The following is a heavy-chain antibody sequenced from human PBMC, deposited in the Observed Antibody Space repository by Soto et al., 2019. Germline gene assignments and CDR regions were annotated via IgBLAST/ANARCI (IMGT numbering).Heavy chain of an antibody. Sequence: TSETLSLTCTVSGGSISSGGYYWSWIRQHPGKGLEWIGYIYYSGSTYYNPSLKSRVTISVDTSKNQFSLKLSSVTAADTAVYYCARVIVVVPAAIGESDWFDPWRQGTLVTVSS. J-gene: IGHJ5*02. V-gene: IGHV4-31*03. D-gene: IGHD2-2*01. CDR1: GGSISSGGYY. CDR3: ARVIVVVPAAIGESDWFDP. CDR2: IYYSGST.